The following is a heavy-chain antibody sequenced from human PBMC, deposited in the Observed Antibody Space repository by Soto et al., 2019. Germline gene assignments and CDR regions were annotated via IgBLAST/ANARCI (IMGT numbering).Heavy chain of an antibody. V-gene: IGHV3-23*01. CDR2: ISGSGNRI. CDR3: AKERRLERGDFDY. CDR1: GFTFSNYA. J-gene: IGHJ4*02. Sequence: EVQLLESGGGLVQPGGSLRLSCAASGFTFSNYAMSWVRQAPGKGLEWVSVISGSGNRIYYADSVKGRFTIPRDNSKNTLYRQMNSLRDEDTAIYYCAKERRLERGDFDYWGQGTLVTVSS. D-gene: IGHD1-1*01.